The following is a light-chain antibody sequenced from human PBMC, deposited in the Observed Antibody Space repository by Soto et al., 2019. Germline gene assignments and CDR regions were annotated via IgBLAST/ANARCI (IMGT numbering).Light chain of an antibody. CDR3: QQYTNYPWT. J-gene: IGKJ1*01. V-gene: IGKV1-5*01. Sequence: DIQMTQSPPPLSASVGDRVTITCRASQSISSWLAWYQQRPGKAPNLLIYDVSSLESGVPSRFSGSGSGTEFTLTISSLQPDDFATYYCQQYTNYPWTFGQGTKV. CDR2: DVS. CDR1: QSISSW.